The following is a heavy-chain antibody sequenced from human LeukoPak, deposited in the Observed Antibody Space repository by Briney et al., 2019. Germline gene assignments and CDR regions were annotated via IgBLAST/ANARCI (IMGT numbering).Heavy chain of an antibody. CDR2: IYSCGST. Sequence: PGGSLRLSCAASVFTLSSNYMSWVRQAPAKGLEWVSVIYSCGSTYYADSVKRRFTISRDNSKNTLYLQMNSLRAEDTAVYYCTIEYSGHDIRFDTWGQGTMVTVSS. J-gene: IGHJ4*02. CDR3: TIEYSGHDIRFDT. D-gene: IGHD5-12*01. CDR1: VFTLSSNY. V-gene: IGHV3-66*01.